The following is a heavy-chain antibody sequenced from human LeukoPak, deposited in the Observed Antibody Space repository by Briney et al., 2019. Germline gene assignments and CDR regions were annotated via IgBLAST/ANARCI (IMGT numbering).Heavy chain of an antibody. V-gene: IGHV3-21*04. D-gene: IGHD6-13*01. CDR2: ISNSSSYI. J-gene: IGHJ4*02. CDR3: ARDPIAAAGITFDY. CDR1: GFTFSSYC. Sequence: GGSLRLSCAAYGFTFSSYCMNWVRQPPGKWLEWVSFISNSSSYIYYAHSVKGRFTISRDNANNSLYLQMNSLRAEDTAVYYCARDPIAAAGITFDYWGQGTLVTVSS.